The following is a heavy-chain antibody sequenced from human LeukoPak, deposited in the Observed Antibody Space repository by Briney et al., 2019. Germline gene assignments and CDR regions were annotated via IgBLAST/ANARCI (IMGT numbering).Heavy chain of an antibody. CDR3: AREFEPDYFDY. V-gene: IGHV3-21*01. D-gene: IGHD1-14*01. Sequence: GGSLILSCTVSGFTFSGYTMHWVRQAPGKGLEWVSSISSSGLYIYFADSLKGRFTISRDNAKNSLYLQVNSLRAEDTAVYYCAREFEPDYFDYWGQGTLVTVSS. CDR1: GFTFSGYT. J-gene: IGHJ4*02. CDR2: ISSSGLYI.